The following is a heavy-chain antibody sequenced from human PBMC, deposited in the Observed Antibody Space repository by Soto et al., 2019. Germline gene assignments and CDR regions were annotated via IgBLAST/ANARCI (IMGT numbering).Heavy chain of an antibody. J-gene: IGHJ3*02. CDR1: GYTFTDYF. Sequence: QVQLVQSGAEVKKPGASVKVSCEASGYTFTDYFIHWVRQAPGQGLEWIGLINPYSGGADLAQKFQGRVTMTRDTSISTAYMEVSSLRSDDTAVFYCARLMHYSHSGGSSHSGFDMWGQGTLVTVSS. D-gene: IGHD2-21*01. CDR3: ARLMHYSHSGGSSHSGFDM. CDR2: INPYSGGA. V-gene: IGHV1-2*02.